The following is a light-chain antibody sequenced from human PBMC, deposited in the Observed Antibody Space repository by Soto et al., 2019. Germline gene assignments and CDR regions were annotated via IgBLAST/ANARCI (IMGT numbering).Light chain of an antibody. J-gene: IGKJ3*01. CDR3: QHYGSSPFT. Sequence: EIVLTQSPGTLSLSPGERATLSCRASQSVSSSYLAWYQQKPGQAPRLLVYGASNRATGIPDRFSGSGSGTDLTLTINRVEPEDFAVYYCQHYGSSPFTFGPGTRVDIK. V-gene: IGKV3-20*01. CDR1: QSVSSSY. CDR2: GAS.